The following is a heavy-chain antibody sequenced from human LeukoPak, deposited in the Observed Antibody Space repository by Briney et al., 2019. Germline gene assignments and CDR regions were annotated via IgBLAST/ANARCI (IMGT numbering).Heavy chain of an antibody. D-gene: IGHD1-14*01. CDR3: ARHLRSESPYFDY. V-gene: IGHV4-39*01. CDR2: IYYSGST. J-gene: IGHJ4*02. Sequence: PSETLSLTCTVSGGSISSSSYYWGWIRQPPGKGLEWIGSIYYSGSTDHNPSLKSRVTISVDTSKNQFSLKLRFVTAADTAVYYCARHLRSESPYFDYWGQGTLVTVSS. CDR1: GGSISSSSYY.